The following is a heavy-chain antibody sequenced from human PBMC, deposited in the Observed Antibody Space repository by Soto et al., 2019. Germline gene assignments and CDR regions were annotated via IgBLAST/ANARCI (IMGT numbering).Heavy chain of an antibody. Sequence: PGESRKISCQGSGYGLTIYLVDWVRPLPGKDLEWMGIIYPGGSDTRYSPSFQGQVTISADKSISTAYLQWSSLKASDTAMYYCARMMVVVPAASGHYYSYRDVWGKGTTVTVSS. J-gene: IGHJ6*03. V-gene: IGHV5-51*01. CDR1: GYGLTIYL. CDR3: ARMMVVVPAASGHYYSYRDV. D-gene: IGHD2-2*01. CDR2: IYPGGSDT.